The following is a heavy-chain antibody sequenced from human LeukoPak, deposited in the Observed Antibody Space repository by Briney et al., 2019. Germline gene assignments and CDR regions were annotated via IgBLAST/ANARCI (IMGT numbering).Heavy chain of an antibody. Sequence: ASVKVSCKASGGTFSSYAISWVRQAPGQGLEWMGRINPNSGGTNYAQKFQGRVTMTRDTSISTAYMELSRLRSDDTAVYYCARNRYSSGRTFDYWGQGTLVTVSS. CDR3: ARNRYSSGRTFDY. CDR1: GGTFSSYA. V-gene: IGHV1-2*06. J-gene: IGHJ4*02. CDR2: INPNSGGT. D-gene: IGHD6-19*01.